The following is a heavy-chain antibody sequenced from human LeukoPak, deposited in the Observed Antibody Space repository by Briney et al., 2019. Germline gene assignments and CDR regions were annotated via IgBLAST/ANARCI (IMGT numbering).Heavy chain of an antibody. Sequence: GGSLRLSCTASGFTFGDYAMSWVRQAPGKGLEWVGFIRSKTDGGTTDYAAPVKGRFTISRDDSKNTLYLQMNSLKTEDTAVYYCTTDLSLYDYVWGSYRDYWGQGTLVTVSS. CDR2: IRSKTDGGTT. D-gene: IGHD3-16*02. CDR3: TTDLSLYDYVWGSYRDY. V-gene: IGHV3-49*04. CDR1: GFTFGDYA. J-gene: IGHJ4*02.